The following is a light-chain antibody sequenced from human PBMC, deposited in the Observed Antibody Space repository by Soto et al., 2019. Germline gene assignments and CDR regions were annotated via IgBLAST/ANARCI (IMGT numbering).Light chain of an antibody. V-gene: IGLV2-14*01. CDR3: SSYTSTNTLV. J-gene: IGLJ2*01. CDR2: EVS. Sequence: QSALTQPASVSGSPGQSITISCTGTSSDVGAYNYVSWYQQQSGKAPKLIIHEVSNRPSGVSNRFSGSKSGNTASLTVSGLQAEDEADYYCSSYTSTNTLVFGGGTKVTVL. CDR1: SSDVGAYNY.